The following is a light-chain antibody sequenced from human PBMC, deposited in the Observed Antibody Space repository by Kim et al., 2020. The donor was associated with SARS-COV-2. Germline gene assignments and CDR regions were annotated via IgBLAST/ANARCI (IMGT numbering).Light chain of an antibody. J-gene: IGLJ2*01. Sequence: GQKVTISCSGSSSNIGKNYVSWYQQFPGTAPKLLIYDNDKRAAGSPDRFFGSKSGKSATLGITGLQTGDEADYYCGAWDNSLSAGIFGGGTKLTVL. CDR3: GAWDNSLSAGI. CDR1: SSNIGKNY. V-gene: IGLV1-51*01. CDR2: DND.